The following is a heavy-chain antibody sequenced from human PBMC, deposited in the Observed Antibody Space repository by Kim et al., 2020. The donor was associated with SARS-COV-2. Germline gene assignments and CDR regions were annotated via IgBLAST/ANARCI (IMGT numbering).Heavy chain of an antibody. Sequence: SGPTLVNPTQTLTLTCTFSGFSLSTSGMCVSWIRQPPGKALEWLARIDWDDDKYYSTSLKTRLTISKDTSKNQVVLTMTNMDPVDTATYYCALILSSYDILTGNYYYYYGMDVWGQGTTVTVSS. CDR2: IDWDDDK. D-gene: IGHD3-9*01. CDR3: ALILSSYDILTGNYYYYYGMDV. CDR1: GFSLSTSGMC. V-gene: IGHV2-70*11. J-gene: IGHJ6*02.